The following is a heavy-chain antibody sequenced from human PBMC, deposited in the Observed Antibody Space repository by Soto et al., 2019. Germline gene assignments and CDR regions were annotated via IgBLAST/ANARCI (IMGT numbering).Heavy chain of an antibody. CDR1: GGTFSSCA. CDR3: ARDPLGYSSLGNWFEP. D-gene: IGHD6-13*01. CDR2: IIPIFGTA. Sequence: ASVKVSCKASGGTFSSCAISWVRQAPGQGLEWMGGIIPIFGTANYAQKFQGRVTITADESTSTAYMELSSLRSEDTAVYYCARDPLGYSSLGNWFEPWGQGTLVTVSS. J-gene: IGHJ5*02. V-gene: IGHV1-69*13.